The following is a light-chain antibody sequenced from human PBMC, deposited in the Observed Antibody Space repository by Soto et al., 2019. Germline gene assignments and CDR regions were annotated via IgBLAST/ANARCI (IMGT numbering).Light chain of an antibody. Sequence: EIVMTQSPASLSVSPGERATLSCRASQSVSTNLVWYQQKPGQAPRLLIYAASSRATGIPDRFSGSGSGTDFTLTISSLEPEDFAVYYCQQRSNWPPITFGQGTRLEIK. CDR3: QQRSNWPPIT. CDR2: AAS. CDR1: QSVSTN. J-gene: IGKJ5*01. V-gene: IGKV3-11*01.